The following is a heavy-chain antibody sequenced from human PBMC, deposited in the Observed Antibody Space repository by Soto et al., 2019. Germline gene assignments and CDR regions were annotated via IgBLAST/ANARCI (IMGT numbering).Heavy chain of an antibody. D-gene: IGHD2-2*01. CDR1: GGSISSGDYY. J-gene: IGHJ4*02. V-gene: IGHV4-30-4*01. CDR3: AGLYCSSTSCYARH. Sequence: PPETLSLTCTVSGGSISSGDYYWSWIRQPPGKGLEWIGYIYYSGSTYYNPSLKSRVTISVDTSKNQFSLKLSSVTAADTAVYYCAGLYCSSTSCYARHWGQGTLVTVSS. CDR2: IYYSGST.